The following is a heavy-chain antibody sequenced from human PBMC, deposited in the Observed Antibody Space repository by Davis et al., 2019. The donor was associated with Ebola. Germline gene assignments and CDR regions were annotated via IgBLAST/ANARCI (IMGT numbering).Heavy chain of an antibody. CDR3: ARGPSTGNSFTY. CDR1: GFTFSSYW. Sequence: PGGSLRLSCAASGFTFSSYWMNWVRQAPGKGLEWVANIKQDGSEKYYVDSLKGRFTISRDNAKNSLSLQMNGLRAEDTAFYYCARGPSTGNSFTYWGQGTLVTVSS. D-gene: IGHD4-23*01. V-gene: IGHV3-7*01. CDR2: IKQDGSEK. J-gene: IGHJ4*02.